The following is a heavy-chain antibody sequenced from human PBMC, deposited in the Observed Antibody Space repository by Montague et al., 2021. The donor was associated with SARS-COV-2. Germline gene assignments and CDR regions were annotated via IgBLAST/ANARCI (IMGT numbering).Heavy chain of an antibody. J-gene: IGHJ5*01. V-gene: IGHV4-39*01. CDR1: GGSISTSNYY. CDR3: ARHVERGLGALDCFDS. D-gene: IGHD6-25*01. CDR2: DYYSGST. Sequence: SETLSLTCTVSGGSISTSNYYWGWLRQPPGKGLEWIGSDYYSGSTYYNPSLTSRVTISVDTSKNRFSLNLSSVTAADTAVYYCARHVERGLGALDCFDSWGQGTLVTVSS.